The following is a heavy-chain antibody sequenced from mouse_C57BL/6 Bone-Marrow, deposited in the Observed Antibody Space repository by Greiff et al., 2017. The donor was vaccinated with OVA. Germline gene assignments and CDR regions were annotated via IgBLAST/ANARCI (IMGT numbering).Heavy chain of an antibody. CDR1: GYTFTSYW. J-gene: IGHJ1*03. V-gene: IGHV1-64*01. CDR2: IHPNSGST. Sequence: QVQLQQPGAELVKPGASVKLSCKASGYTFTSYWMHWVKQWPGQGLEWIGMIHPNSGSTNYNEKFKSKATLTVDKSSSTAYMQLSSLTSEDSAVYYCARYDGYYWYFDVWGTGTTVTVSS. CDR3: ARYDGYYWYFDV. D-gene: IGHD2-3*01.